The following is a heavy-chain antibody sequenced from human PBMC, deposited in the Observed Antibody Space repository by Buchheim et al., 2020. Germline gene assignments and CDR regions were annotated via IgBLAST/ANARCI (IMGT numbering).Heavy chain of an antibody. D-gene: IGHD6-13*01. CDR1: GGTFSSYT. CDR3: ARSGSSSWDYYYYGMDV. J-gene: IGHJ6*02. Sequence: QVQLVQSGAEVKKPGSSVKVSCKASGGTFSSYTISWVRQAPGQGLEWMGRIIPILGIANYAQKFKGRVTITADKSTSTAYMELSSLRSEDTAVYYCARSGSSSWDYYYYGMDVWGQGTT. CDR2: IIPILGIA. V-gene: IGHV1-69*02.